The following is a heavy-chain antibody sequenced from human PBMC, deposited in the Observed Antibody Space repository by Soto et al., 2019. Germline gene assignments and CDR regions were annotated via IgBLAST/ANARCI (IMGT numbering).Heavy chain of an antibody. CDR3: ARTLDYGHMDV. CDR2: IYRSGST. V-gene: IGHV4-4*09. CDR1: GDSVRNQY. Sequence: SETLSLTCTVSGDSVRNQYWSWIRRPPGRGLEWIGYIYRSGSTRYNPSLKSRLTISVDTSKNQFSLKLSSVTAADTAVYYCARTLDYGHMDVWGKGTTVTVSS. J-gene: IGHJ6*03. D-gene: IGHD3-16*01.